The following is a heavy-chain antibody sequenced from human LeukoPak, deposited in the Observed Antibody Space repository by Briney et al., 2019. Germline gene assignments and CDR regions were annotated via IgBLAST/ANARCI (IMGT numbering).Heavy chain of an antibody. CDR3: ARPNGQVVRGSTGDAFDI. V-gene: IGHV4-59*01. CDR1: GGSIRYYY. J-gene: IGHJ3*02. CDR2: IYYNGST. Sequence: SETLSLTCTVSGGSIRYYYWSWIRQSPGKGLEWIGYIYYNGSTNYNPSLKSRVTISVDMSKNQFSLKMSSVTAADTAVYYCARPNGQVVRGSTGDAFDIWGQGTMVTVSS. D-gene: IGHD3-10*01.